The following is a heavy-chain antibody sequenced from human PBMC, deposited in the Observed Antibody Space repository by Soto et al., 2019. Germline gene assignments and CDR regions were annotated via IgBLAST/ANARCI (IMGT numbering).Heavy chain of an antibody. CDR3: VKDGGYCSSTTCYSPRNHYFDS. V-gene: IGHV3-7*03. Sequence: GGSLRLSCAASGFTFSDYWMSWVRQAPGKGPEWVANIKFDGSVKQYVDSVGGRFTISRDNSRNSLFLQMNSLRAGDTAVYYCVKDGGYCSSTTCYSPRNHYFDSWGQGTLVTVSS. CDR2: IKFDGSVK. CDR1: GFTFSDYW. J-gene: IGHJ4*02. D-gene: IGHD2-2*01.